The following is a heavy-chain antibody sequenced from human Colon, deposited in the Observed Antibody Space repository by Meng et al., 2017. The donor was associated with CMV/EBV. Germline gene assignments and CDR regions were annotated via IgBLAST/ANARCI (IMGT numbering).Heavy chain of an antibody. V-gene: IGHV4-61*01. D-gene: IGHD2-8*01. J-gene: IGHJ6*02. Sequence: SETLSLTCTVSGGSVSTANYYWSWVRQPPGKGLEWIGYISYNGKTNYNPSLKSRVTITRDTSKNQFSLELTFVTAADTAFYYCARESMVAVSRYFYYVMDVWGQGTTVTVSS. CDR3: ARESMVAVSRYFYYVMDV. CDR1: GGSVSTANYY. CDR2: ISYNGKT.